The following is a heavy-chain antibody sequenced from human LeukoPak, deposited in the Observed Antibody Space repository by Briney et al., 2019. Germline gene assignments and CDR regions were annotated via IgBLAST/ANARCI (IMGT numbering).Heavy chain of an antibody. D-gene: IGHD1-26*01. CDR1: GFTFSSYA. V-gene: IGHV3-30-3*01. CDR2: ISYDGSNK. Sequence: PGRSLRLSCAASGFTFSSYAMHWVRQAPGKGLEWVAVISYDGSNKYYADSVKGRFTISRDNSENTLYLQMNSLRAEDTAVYYCARALRGSHYRPPWDYWGQGTLVTVSS. J-gene: IGHJ4*02. CDR3: ARALRGSHYRPPWDY.